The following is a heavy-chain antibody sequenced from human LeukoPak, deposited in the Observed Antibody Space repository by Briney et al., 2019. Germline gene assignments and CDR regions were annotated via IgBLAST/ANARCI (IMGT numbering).Heavy chain of an antibody. V-gene: IGHV3-21*01. D-gene: IGHD4-17*01. CDR3: ARPTYGDYEPFFDY. CDR1: GFTFSSYS. J-gene: IGHJ4*02. CDR2: ISSSSTYI. Sequence: GGSLRLSCAASGFTFSSYSMNWVRQAPGKGLEWVSSISSSSTYIYYADSVKGRFTISRDNANNSLYLQMNSLRAQDTAVYYCARPTYGDYEPFFDYWGLGTLVTVSS.